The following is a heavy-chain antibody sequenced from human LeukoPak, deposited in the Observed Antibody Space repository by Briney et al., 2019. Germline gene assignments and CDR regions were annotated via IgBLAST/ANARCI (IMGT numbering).Heavy chain of an antibody. V-gene: IGHV3-23*01. CDR1: GFTFSSYA. D-gene: IGHD3-10*01. CDR2: ISCSGDHT. J-gene: IGHJ6*02. Sequence: GRCLRLSCAASGFTFSSYAMTWVRQAPGRGLEWVSAISCSGDHTFYADSVQGRFTISRDNSRNTLYLQMNSLRVDDTAVYYCAKRVTMVRGVLGGGMDVWGQGNTVTVSS. CDR3: AKRVTMVRGVLGGGMDV.